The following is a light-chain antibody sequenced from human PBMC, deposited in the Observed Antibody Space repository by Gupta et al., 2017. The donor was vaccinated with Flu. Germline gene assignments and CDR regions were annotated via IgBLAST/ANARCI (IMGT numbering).Light chain of an antibody. CDR1: QSDTSNY. Sequence: ERDTLSCRASQSDTSNYLAWYQQKLGQAPRLLIYGASSRATGIPDRFSGSGSGTDFTLTISRLEPEDFAMYFCHQYGSSPHTFGRGTKLEIK. V-gene: IGKV3-20*01. J-gene: IGKJ2*01. CDR2: GAS. CDR3: HQYGSSPHT.